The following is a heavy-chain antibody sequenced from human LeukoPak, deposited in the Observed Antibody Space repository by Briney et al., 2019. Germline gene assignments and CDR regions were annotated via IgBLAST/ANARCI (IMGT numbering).Heavy chain of an antibody. CDR2: IDPSGGST. J-gene: IGHJ4*02. CDR1: GYTYTSYY. V-gene: IGHV1-46*01. D-gene: IGHD3-22*01. Sequence: GASVKVSCKASGYTYTSYYKHWVRQAPGQGLEWMGIIDPSGGSTSYAQKFQGRVTMTRDTSTSTVYMELSSLRSEDTAVYYCARREGSDYDSSGYLDYWGQGTLVTVSS. CDR3: ARREGSDYDSSGYLDY.